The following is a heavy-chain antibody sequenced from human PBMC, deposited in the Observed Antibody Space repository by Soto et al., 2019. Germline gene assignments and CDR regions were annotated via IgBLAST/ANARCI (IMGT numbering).Heavy chain of an antibody. D-gene: IGHD1-26*01. V-gene: IGHV4-59*08. CDR2: IYYSGST. CDR1: GGSISSYY. J-gene: IGHJ5*02. CDR3: ARQGEDRLNWFDP. Sequence: SETLSLTCTVSGGSISSYYWSWIRQPPGKGLEWIGYIYYSGSTNYNPSLKSRVTITEDTSMNQFSLKLSSVTAADTAVYYCARQGEDRLNWFDPWGQGTLVTVSS.